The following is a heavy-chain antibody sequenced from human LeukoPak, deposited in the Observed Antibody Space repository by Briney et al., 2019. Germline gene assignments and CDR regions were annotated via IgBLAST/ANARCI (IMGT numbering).Heavy chain of an antibody. CDR1: GFTFSRNW. Sequence: GGSLRLSCEASGFTFSRNWMTWVRQAPGKGLEWVAYIRQDGNEKYYVDSVKGRFTISRDNAKNSLYLQMNSLRAEDTAVYYCASGGVVGPSTYWFYDLWGRGTRVTVSS. CDR3: ASGGVVGPSTYWFYDL. CDR2: IRQDGNEK. J-gene: IGHJ2*01. D-gene: IGHD1-26*01. V-gene: IGHV3-7*01.